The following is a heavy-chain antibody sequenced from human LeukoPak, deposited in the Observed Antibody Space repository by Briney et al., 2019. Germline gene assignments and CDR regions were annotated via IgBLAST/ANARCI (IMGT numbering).Heavy chain of an antibody. V-gene: IGHV4-59*08. CDR3: ACQTNDAFDI. Sequence: SETLSLTCTVSGGSISSYYWSWIRQPPGKGLEWIGYIYYSGSTNYNPSLKSRVTISVDTSKNQFSLKLSSVTAADTAVYYCACQTNDAFDIWCPGTMVTVSS. J-gene: IGHJ3*02. CDR1: GGSISSYY. CDR2: IYYSGST.